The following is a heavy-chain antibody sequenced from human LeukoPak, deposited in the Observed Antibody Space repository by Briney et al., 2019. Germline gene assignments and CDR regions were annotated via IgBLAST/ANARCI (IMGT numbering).Heavy chain of an antibody. J-gene: IGHJ6*03. CDR1: GGTSNTYT. CDR2: IIPLFRTP. V-gene: IGHV1-69*05. CDR3: ARVDRSYFYLDV. Sequence: SVKVSYKASGGTSNTYTITWVRQAPGQGLEWMGGIIPLFRTPNYAQKFQGRVTITTDESTSTAYMELSSLKSEDTAIYYCARVDRSYFYLDVWGKGTTVTVSS.